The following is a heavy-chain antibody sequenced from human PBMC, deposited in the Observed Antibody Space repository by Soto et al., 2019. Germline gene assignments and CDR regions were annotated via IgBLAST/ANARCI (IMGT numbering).Heavy chain of an antibody. CDR3: ARGEYCSSTSCYAKHWFDP. Sequence: QVQLQQWGAGLLKPSETLSLTCAVYGGSFSGYYWSWIRQPPGKGLEWIGEINHSGSTNYNPSLKSRVTISVDTSKNQFSLKLSSVTAADTAVYYCARGEYCSSTSCYAKHWFDPWGQGTLVTVSS. CDR2: INHSGST. CDR1: GGSFSGYY. V-gene: IGHV4-34*01. J-gene: IGHJ5*02. D-gene: IGHD2-2*01.